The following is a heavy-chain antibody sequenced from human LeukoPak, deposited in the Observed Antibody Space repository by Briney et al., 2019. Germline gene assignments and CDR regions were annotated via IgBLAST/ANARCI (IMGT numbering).Heavy chain of an antibody. CDR3: ARGYSSSWLGYFDY. V-gene: IGHV3-30*03. D-gene: IGHD6-13*01. CDR2: VSSDGSIK. J-gene: IGHJ4*02. CDR1: GFTFSSYG. Sequence: PGGSLRLSCAASGFTFSSYGIHWVRQAPGKGLEWVAVVSSDGSIKYYADSGKGRFTISRDTSKNTVYLQMNSLGTEDTAFYYCARGYSSSWLGYFDYWGQGTLVTVS.